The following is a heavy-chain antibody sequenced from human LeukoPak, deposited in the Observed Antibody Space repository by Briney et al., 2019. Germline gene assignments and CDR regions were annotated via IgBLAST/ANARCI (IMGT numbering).Heavy chain of an antibody. CDR3: ARHSSGYYYGGWFDP. V-gene: IGHV1-69*02. J-gene: IGHJ5*02. D-gene: IGHD3-22*01. Sequence: SVKVSCKASGFTFSKYYLHWVRQAPGQGLEWMGRIIPILGIANYAQKFQGRVTITADKSTSTAYMELSSLRSEDTAVYYCARHSSGYYYGGWFDPWGQGTLVTVSS. CDR2: IIPILGIA. CDR1: GFTFSKYY.